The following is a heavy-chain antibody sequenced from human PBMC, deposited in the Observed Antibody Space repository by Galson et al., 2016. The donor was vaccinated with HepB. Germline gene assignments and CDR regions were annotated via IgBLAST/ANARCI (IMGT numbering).Heavy chain of an antibody. CDR3: AKDYYDSSGYRSYWYFDL. CDR1: GFTLAPYA. CDR2: ISGSGGNS. Sequence: SLRLSCAASGFTLAPYAMNWVRQAPGKGLEWVSAISGSGGNSYYAASVKGRFTISRDNSKNTLYVQMHSLRAEDTAVYYCAKDYYDSSGYRSYWYFDLWGRGTLVTVSS. D-gene: IGHD3-22*01. J-gene: IGHJ2*01. V-gene: IGHV3-23*01.